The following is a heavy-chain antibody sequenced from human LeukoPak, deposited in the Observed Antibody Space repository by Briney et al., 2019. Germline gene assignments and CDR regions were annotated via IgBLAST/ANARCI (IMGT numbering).Heavy chain of an antibody. J-gene: IGHJ5*02. V-gene: IGHV3-11*01. D-gene: IGHD2-21*01. CDR3: ARIREVIGTDWFDP. CDR1: GFTFSDYY. Sequence: GRSLRLSCAASGFTFSDYYMSWIRQAPGKGLEWISYIGSSGSTIYYADSVKGRFTIYRDNAKNSLYLQMNSLRADDTAVYYCARIREVIGTDWFDPWGQGTLVTVSS. CDR2: IGSSGSTI.